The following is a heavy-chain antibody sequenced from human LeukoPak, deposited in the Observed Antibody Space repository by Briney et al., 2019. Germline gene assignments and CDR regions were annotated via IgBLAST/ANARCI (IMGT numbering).Heavy chain of an antibody. CDR2: LYSDGRT. CDR3: ARGGGYYPIDY. J-gene: IGHJ4*02. V-gene: IGHV3-53*01. D-gene: IGHD2-15*01. Sequence: GGSLRLSCAASGFTFSNYGMHWVRQAPGKGLEWVSVLYSDGRTYYADSVKGRFTISRDTSKNTLYLQVNSLRAEDTAVYYCARGGGYYPIDYWGQGTLVTVSS. CDR1: GFTFSNYG.